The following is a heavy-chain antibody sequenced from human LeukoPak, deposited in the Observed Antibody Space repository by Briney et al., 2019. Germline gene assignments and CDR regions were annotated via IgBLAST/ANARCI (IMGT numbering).Heavy chain of an antibody. CDR2: INTDGSST. Sequence: GRSLRLSCAASGFTFSSYWMHWVRQAPGKGLVWVSRINTDGSSTSYADSVKGRFTISRDNAKNTLYLQMNSLRAEDTAVYYCARGEMKSPHFDYWGQGTLVTVSS. D-gene: IGHD5-24*01. V-gene: IGHV3-74*01. CDR1: GFTFSSYW. J-gene: IGHJ4*02. CDR3: ARGEMKSPHFDY.